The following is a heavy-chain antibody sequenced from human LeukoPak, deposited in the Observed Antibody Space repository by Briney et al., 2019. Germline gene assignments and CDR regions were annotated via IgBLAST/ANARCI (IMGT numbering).Heavy chain of an antibody. CDR3: AREIGVLTDY. V-gene: IGHV3-30-3*01. CDR2: ISYDGSNK. D-gene: IGHD2-21*01. J-gene: IGHJ4*02. Sequence: GRSLRLSCAASGFTFSSYAMRWVRQAPGKGLEWVAVISYDGSNKYYADSVKGRFTISRDNSKNTLYLQMNSLRAEDTAVYYCAREIGVLTDYWGQGTLVTVSS. CDR1: GFTFSSYA.